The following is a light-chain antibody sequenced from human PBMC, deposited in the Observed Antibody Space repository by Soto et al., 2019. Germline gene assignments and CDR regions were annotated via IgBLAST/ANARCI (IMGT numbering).Light chain of an antibody. CDR3: QKYNSAPLT. J-gene: IGKJ4*01. CDR2: GTS. V-gene: IGKV1-39*01. CDR1: QIISSY. Sequence: DIQMTQSPSSLSASVGDRVTITCRASQIISSYFNWYQQKPGKAPELLIYGTSSLQSGVPSRFSGSGSGTDFTLTISSLQPEDVAAYYCQKYNSAPLTFGGGTKVDIK.